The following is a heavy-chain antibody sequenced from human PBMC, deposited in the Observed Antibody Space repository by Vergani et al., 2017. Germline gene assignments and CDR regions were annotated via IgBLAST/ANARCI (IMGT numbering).Heavy chain of an antibody. J-gene: IGHJ3*02. D-gene: IGHD1-26*01. CDR3: ARTSSGSYYSWDAFDI. Sequence: QVTLQESGPVLVKHTETLTLTCTVSGFSLSNARMGVSWIRQPPGKALEWLAHIFSNDEKSYSTSLKSRLTISKDTSKSQVVLTMTNMDPVDTARYYCARTSSGSYYSWDAFDIWGQGTMVTVSS. CDR2: IFSNDEK. V-gene: IGHV2-26*01. CDR1: GFSLSNARMG.